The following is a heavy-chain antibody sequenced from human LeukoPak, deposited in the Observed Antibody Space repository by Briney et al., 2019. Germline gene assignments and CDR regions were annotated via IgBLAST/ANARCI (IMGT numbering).Heavy chain of an antibody. CDR1: GIAFSNHS. J-gene: IGHJ5*02. V-gene: IGHV3-74*01. CDR3: ARDRPHNWFDP. CDR2: INNDGGYA. Sequence: QPGGSLRLSCAAAGIAFSNHSMHWVRQAPGKGLGWVSWINNDGGYAVYADSVRARFTISRHNANNTLYLQMNSLRPEDTAVYYCARDRPHNWFDPWGQGTLVTVSS.